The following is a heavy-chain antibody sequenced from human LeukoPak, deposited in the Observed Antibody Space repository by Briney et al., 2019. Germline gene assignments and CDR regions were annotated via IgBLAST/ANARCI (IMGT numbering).Heavy chain of an antibody. J-gene: IGHJ4*02. D-gene: IGHD3-22*01. V-gene: IGHV3-30*18. CDR1: GFSFNNNA. Sequence: PGGSLRLSCGASGFSFNNNAMTWVRQAPGKGLEWVAVISYDGSNKYYADSVKGRFTISRDNSKNTLYLQMNSLRAEDTAVYYCAKDQVQTRWVVITTMNFDYWGQGTLVTVSS. CDR3: AKDQVQTRWVVITTMNFDY. CDR2: ISYDGSNK.